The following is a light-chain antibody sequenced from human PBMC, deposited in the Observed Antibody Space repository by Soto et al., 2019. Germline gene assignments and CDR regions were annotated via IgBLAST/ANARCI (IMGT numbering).Light chain of an antibody. CDR1: QSISSD. J-gene: IGKJ2*01. CDR3: QQYNKWPPQYT. CDR2: GAS. Sequence: EIVMTQSPVTLSVSPGERATLSCRASQSISSDLAWYQQKPGQVPRLLIYGASTRATDIPARISGSGSGTDFTLTISSLQSEDFAVYYCQQYNKWPPQYTFGQGTKLEIK. V-gene: IGKV3-15*01.